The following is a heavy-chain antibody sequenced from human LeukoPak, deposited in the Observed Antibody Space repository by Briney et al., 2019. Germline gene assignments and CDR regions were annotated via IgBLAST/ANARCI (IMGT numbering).Heavy chain of an antibody. V-gene: IGHV4-39*07. D-gene: IGHD3-22*01. J-gene: IGHJ6*03. CDR3: ARLINYYDSSGLGLAYYMDV. Sequence: PSETLSLTCTVSGGSISSSSYYWGWIRQPPGKGLEWIGSIYYSGSTYYNPSLKSRVTISVDTSKNQFSLKLSSVTAADTAVYYCARLINYYDSSGLGLAYYMDVWGKGTTVTVSS. CDR2: IYYSGST. CDR1: GGSISSSSYY.